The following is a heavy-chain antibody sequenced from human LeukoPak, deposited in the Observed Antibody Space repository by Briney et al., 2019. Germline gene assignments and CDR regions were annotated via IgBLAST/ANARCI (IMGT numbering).Heavy chain of an antibody. D-gene: IGHD1-26*01. CDR3: ARHSIGRGSYFHY. V-gene: IGHV4-59*08. CDR1: GGSISSYY. J-gene: IGHJ4*02. Sequence: SETLSLTCTVSGGSISSYYWSWIRQPPGKGLEWIGYIYYSGSTNYNPSLKSRVTISVDTTKNQFSLKLSSVTAADTAVYYCARHSIGRGSYFHYWGQGTLVTVSS. CDR2: IYYSGST.